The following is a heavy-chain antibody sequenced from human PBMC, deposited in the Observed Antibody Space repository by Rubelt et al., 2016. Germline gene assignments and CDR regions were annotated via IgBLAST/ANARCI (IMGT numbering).Heavy chain of an antibody. J-gene: IGHJ4*02. CDR3: ARDRDTPGSPHFDY. CDR1: TFSSYG. Sequence: TFSSYGMHWVRQAPGKGLEWVAVIWYDGSNKYYADSVKGRFTISRDNSKNTLYLQMNSLRAEDTAVYYCARDRDTPGSPHFDYWGQGTLVTVSS. D-gene: IGHD2-15*01. V-gene: IGHV3-33*01. CDR2: IWYDGSNK.